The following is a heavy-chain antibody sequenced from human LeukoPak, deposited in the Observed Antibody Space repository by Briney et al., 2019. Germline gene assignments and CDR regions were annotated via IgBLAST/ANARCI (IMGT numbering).Heavy chain of an antibody. CDR2: IYYSGST. Sequence: PSETLSLTCTVSGGSISSYYWSWIRQPPGKGLEWIGYIYYSGSTNYNPSLKSRVTISVDTSKNQFSLKLSSVTAADTAVYYCARDLWQRRGNWFDPWGQGTLVTVSS. V-gene: IGHV4-59*01. CDR3: ARDLWQRRGNWFDP. J-gene: IGHJ5*02. D-gene: IGHD2/OR15-2a*01. CDR1: GGSISSYY.